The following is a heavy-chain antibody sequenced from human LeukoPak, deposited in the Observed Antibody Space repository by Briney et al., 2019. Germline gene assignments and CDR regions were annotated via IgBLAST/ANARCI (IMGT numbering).Heavy chain of an antibody. V-gene: IGHV4-34*01. CDR3: ARGVWLGDLSTGVDY. CDR2: INHGGST. Sequence: PSETLSLTCAVYGGSFSGYCWSWVRQPPGKGLEWIGEINHGGSTNYNPSLKSRVTISVDTSKNQFSLKLSSVTAADTAVYYCARGVWLGDLSTGVDYWGQGTLVTVSS. D-gene: IGHD3-16*02. J-gene: IGHJ4*02. CDR1: GGSFSGYC.